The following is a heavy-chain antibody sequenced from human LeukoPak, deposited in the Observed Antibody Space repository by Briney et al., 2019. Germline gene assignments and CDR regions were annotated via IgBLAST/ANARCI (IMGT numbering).Heavy chain of an antibody. D-gene: IGHD3-3*01. V-gene: IGHV3-23*01. CDR1: GFTFSSYA. CDR2: ISGSGGST. J-gene: IGHJ4*02. Sequence: PGGSLRLSCAASGFTFSSYAMSWVRQAPGKGLKWVSAISGSGGSTYYADSVKGRFTISRDNSKNTLYLQMNSLRAEDTAVYYCAKVSDFWSGYYTEVGHYWGQGTLVTVSS. CDR3: AKVSDFWSGYYTEVGHY.